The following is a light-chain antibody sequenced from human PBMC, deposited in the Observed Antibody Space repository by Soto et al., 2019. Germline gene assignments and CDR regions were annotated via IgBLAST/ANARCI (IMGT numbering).Light chain of an antibody. CDR2: GAS. J-gene: IGKJ5*01. Sequence: SPGTLSLSPGEGSTLSCRASQSVSSSYLAWYQQKPGQAPRLLIYGASSRATGIPDRFSGSGSGTDFTLTISRLEPEDFAVYYCQQCGSSPRYTFGQGTRLEIK. CDR3: QQCGSSPRYT. V-gene: IGKV3-20*01. CDR1: QSVSSSY.